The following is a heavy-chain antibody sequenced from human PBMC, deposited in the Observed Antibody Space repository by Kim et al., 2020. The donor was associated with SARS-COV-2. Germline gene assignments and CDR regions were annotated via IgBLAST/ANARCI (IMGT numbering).Heavy chain of an antibody. V-gene: IGHV3-48*01. CDR3: AREVYGSGGDWFDL. D-gene: IGHD3-10*01. CDR1: GFNLSIYS. J-gene: IGHJ5*02. CDR2: IQSSKSVK. Sequence: LSLTCAASGFNLSIYSMAWVHQSPGTGLEWLSFIQSSKSVKLYGDSVKGRFTTPRDNANTALYLHMSSLRGEDTAVYYCAREVYGSGGDWFDLWGRGTPVTVSS.